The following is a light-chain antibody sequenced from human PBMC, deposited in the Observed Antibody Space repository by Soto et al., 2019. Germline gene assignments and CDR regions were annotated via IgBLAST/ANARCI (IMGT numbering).Light chain of an antibody. Sequence: QSALTQPASVSGSPGQSITISCTGTSSDVGGYYHVSWYQQHPGKAPKLMIYEVNNRPSGVSHRFSGSKSGNTASLTISGFQAEDEADYYCSSFTSSSTPGFGGGTKLTVL. CDR3: SSFTSSSTPG. J-gene: IGLJ2*01. CDR1: SSDVGGYYH. V-gene: IGLV2-14*01. CDR2: EVN.